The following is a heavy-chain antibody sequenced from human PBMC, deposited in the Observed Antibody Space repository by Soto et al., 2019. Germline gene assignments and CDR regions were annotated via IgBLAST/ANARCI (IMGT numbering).Heavy chain of an antibody. V-gene: IGHV3-15*01. CDR2: IKSRTDGGTT. D-gene: IGHD3-3*01. J-gene: IGHJ4*02. Sequence: EVQLVQSGGGLVEPGGSLRLSCAASGFTFFTAWMSWVCLVPGKGLEWVGRIKSRTDGGTTDYAAFVKGRFTISRDDAKKTLYLQINSLQTEDTAVYYCTTDLSISIFGVVTDLGYWGQGTPVTVSS. CDR3: TTDLSISIFGVVTDLGY. CDR1: GFTFFTAW.